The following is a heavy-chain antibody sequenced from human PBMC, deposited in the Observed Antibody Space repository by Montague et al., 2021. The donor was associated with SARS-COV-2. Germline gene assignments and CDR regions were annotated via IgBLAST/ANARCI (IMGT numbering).Heavy chain of an antibody. Sequence: SLRLSCAASGFPFSDYCMQWVRQSPGKGLEWVAVVAHDGSVKKYAESVKGRFTISRDNSQKTVSLQMDSLRVEDSGVYCCSKEGSAFSSSWFDCWGQGTLVTVSS. D-gene: IGHD6-13*01. J-gene: IGHJ4*02. CDR2: VAHDGSVK. CDR1: GFPFSDYC. CDR3: SKEGSAFSSSWFDC. V-gene: IGHV3-30*18.